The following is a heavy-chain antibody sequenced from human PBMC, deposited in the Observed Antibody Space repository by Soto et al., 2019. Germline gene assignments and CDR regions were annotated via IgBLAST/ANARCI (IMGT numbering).Heavy chain of an antibody. Sequence: QVQLVQSGAEVKKPGSSVKVSCKASGGTLSSFAISGGRKAPEKGLEWRGGIIPIFGTANYAQKFQGRVTITADESTSTAYMELSSLRSEDTAVYYCAREGGYCSGGSCSSPNWFDPWGQGTLVTVSS. CDR1: GGTLSSFA. V-gene: IGHV1-69*01. D-gene: IGHD2-15*01. CDR3: AREGGYCSGGSCSSPNWFDP. CDR2: IIPIFGTA. J-gene: IGHJ5*02.